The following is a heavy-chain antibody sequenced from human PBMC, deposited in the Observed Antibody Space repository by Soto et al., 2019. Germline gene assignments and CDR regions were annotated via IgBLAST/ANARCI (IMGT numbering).Heavy chain of an antibody. D-gene: IGHD6-19*01. CDR1: GFTFSGYG. CDR2: IWYDGSNK. Sequence: GGSLRLSCAASGFTFSGYGMHWVRQAPGKGLEWVAVIWYDGSNKYYADSVKGRFTISRDNSKNTLYLQMNSLRAEDTAVYYCATMAENYYYYGMDVWGQGTTVTVSS. J-gene: IGHJ6*02. CDR3: ATMAENYYYYGMDV. V-gene: IGHV3-33*01.